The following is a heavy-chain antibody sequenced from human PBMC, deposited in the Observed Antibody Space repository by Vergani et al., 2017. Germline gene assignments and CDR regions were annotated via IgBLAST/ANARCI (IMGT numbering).Heavy chain of an antibody. CDR2: VSFRGDT. J-gene: IGHJ4*02. Sequence: QVQLVESGPGLVKPSETLSLTCTVSGASVNSYYWSWIRQPPGKGLEWMGYVSFRGDTLYDPSVKGRMTISLNTSSNQFSLYLTSVTAADTAVYYCARSRIYYGAGSPDYWGQGTLVTVSS. CDR1: GASVNSYY. CDR3: ARSRIYYGAGSPDY. D-gene: IGHD3-10*01. V-gene: IGHV4-59*02.